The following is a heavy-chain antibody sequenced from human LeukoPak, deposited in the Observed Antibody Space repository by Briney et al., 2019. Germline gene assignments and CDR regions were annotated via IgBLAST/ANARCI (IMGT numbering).Heavy chain of an antibody. J-gene: IGHJ4*02. CDR1: GFTFSSYE. Sequence: PGGSLRLSCAASGFTFSSYEMNWVRQAPGKGLEWVSYISSSGSTIYYADSVKGRFTISRDNAKNSLYLQMNSLRAEDTAVYYCAVGLTPSLYSSSPFDYWGQGTLVTVSS. V-gene: IGHV3-48*03. CDR2: ISSSGSTI. CDR3: AVGLTPSLYSSSPFDY. D-gene: IGHD6-13*01.